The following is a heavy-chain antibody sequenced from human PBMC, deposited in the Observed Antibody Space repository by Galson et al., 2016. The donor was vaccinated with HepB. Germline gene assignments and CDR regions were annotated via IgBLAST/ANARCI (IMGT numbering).Heavy chain of an antibody. D-gene: IGHD3-22*01. Sequence: SCKASGGTFSSYAISWVRQAPGQGLEWMGGIIPIFGTPNYAQRFQGRVTITADESTSTAYVELSSLRSEDTAVYYCATGLYSYDSSRFDYWGQGTLVTVSS. V-gene: IGHV1-69*01. CDR3: ATGLYSYDSSRFDY. CDR2: IIPIFGTP. CDR1: GGTFSSYA. J-gene: IGHJ4*02.